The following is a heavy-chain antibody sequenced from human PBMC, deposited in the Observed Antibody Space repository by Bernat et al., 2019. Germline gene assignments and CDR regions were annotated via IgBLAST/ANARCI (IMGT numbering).Heavy chain of an antibody. CDR3: ARALYGDYVYYFDY. CDR1: GYTFTSYG. J-gene: IGHJ4*02. Sequence: QVQLVQSGAEVKKPGASVKVSCKASGYTFTSYGISWVRQAPGQGLEWMGGISDYNGNTNYAKKLQGRVTMTTDTSTSTAYMELRSLRSDDTAVYYCARALYGDYVYYFDYWGQGTLVTVSS. CDR2: ISDYNGNT. D-gene: IGHD4-17*01. V-gene: IGHV1-18*01.